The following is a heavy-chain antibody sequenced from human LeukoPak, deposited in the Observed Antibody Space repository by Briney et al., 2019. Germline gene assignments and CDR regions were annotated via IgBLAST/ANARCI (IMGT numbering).Heavy chain of an antibody. CDR1: GGSISSYY. D-gene: IGHD3-3*01. J-gene: IGHJ6*02. CDR2: IYYSGST. CDR3: ARLLRFLEWLYSADYGMDV. V-gene: IGHV4-59*08. Sequence: PSETLSLTCTVSGGSISSYYWSWIRQPPGKGLEWIGYIYYSGSTNYNPSLKSRVTISVDTSKNQFSLKLSSVTAADTAVYYCARLLRFLEWLYSADYGMDVWGQGTTVTVSS.